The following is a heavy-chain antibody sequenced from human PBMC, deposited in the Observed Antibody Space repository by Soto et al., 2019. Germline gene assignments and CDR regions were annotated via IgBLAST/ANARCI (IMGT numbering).Heavy chain of an antibody. J-gene: IGHJ5*01. Sequence: GSVKSSGKASGYTIKNYDIHWVRQAPGHGPEWMGWMNPNSGNTGYAQNFRGRVTMTQNTAIGTAYMELSSLRSDDTATYYCTRAYGAETFDFWGQGTRVTVSS. CDR2: MNPNSGNT. D-gene: IGHD3-10*01. CDR1: GYTIKNYD. CDR3: TRAYGAETFDF. V-gene: IGHV1-8*01.